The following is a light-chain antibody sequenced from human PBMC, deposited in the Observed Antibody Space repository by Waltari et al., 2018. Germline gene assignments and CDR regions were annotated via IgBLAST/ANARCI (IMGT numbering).Light chain of an antibody. Sequence: QLALTQSPSASASLGASVRLTCSLSRWHKNYTIEWHQQQPERGPRYVMNLNSNGSHTRGDGIPDRFSGSSSGAERYLTISILQSEDEADYYCQTWGTGIVVFGGGTKLTVL. V-gene: IGLV4-69*01. J-gene: IGLJ3*02. CDR1: RWHKNYT. CDR2: LNSNGSH. CDR3: QTWGTGIVV.